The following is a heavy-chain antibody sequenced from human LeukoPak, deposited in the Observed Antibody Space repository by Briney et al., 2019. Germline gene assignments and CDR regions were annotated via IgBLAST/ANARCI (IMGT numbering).Heavy chain of an antibody. J-gene: IGHJ3*02. D-gene: IGHD3-10*01. CDR3: ARVGSYAFDI. Sequence: PGRSLRLSCAASGFTFSRYWMSWVRQAPGKGLEWVANIKQDESEKYYVDSVKGRFSISRDNAKNSLYLQMNSLRAEDTAEYYCARVGSYAFDIWGQGTKVTVSS. V-gene: IGHV3-7*04. CDR2: IKQDESEK. CDR1: GFTFSRYW.